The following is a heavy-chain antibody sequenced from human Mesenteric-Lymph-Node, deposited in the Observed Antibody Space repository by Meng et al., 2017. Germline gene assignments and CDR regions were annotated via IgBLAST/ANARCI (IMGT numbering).Heavy chain of an antibody. CDR3: VREQYESRGH. Sequence: VELVGVGGGLVKTGRSLSMSWAGSGFTFSSYSMNWVRQAPGKGMEWVSSISSSSSYIYYADSVKGRFTISRDNAKNSLYLQMNSLRAEDTTVYYCVREQYESRGHWGQGTLVTVSS. CDR1: GFTFSSYS. J-gene: IGHJ4*02. CDR2: ISSSSSYI. V-gene: IGHV3-21*01. D-gene: IGHD3-22*01.